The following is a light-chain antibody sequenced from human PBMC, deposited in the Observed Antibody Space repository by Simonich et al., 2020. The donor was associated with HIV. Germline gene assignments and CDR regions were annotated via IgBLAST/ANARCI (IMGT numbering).Light chain of an antibody. CDR3: SSYRSSNTVV. J-gene: IGLJ2*01. CDR1: SRDVGGYNY. CDR2: DVS. V-gene: IGLV2-14*03. Sequence: QSALTQPASVSGSPGQSITISCTGTSRDVGGYNYVSCYQQHPGKAPKVMIYDVSNRPSGVSNRFSGSKSGNTASLTISGLQAEDEADYYCSSYRSSNTVVFGGGTKLTVL.